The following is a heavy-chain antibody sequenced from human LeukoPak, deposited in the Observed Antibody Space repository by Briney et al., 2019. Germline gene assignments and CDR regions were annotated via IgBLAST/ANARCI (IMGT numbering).Heavy chain of an antibody. CDR1: GYSISSGYY. J-gene: IGHJ3*02. Sequence: KPSETLSLTCAVPGYSISSGYYGGWIRQPPGKGLEGIGSIYHSGSTYYNPSLKSRVTISVDTSKNQFSLKLSSVTAADTAVYYCARVGMIVVPSSPEIWGQGTMVTVSS. V-gene: IGHV4-38-2*01. CDR2: IYHSGST. D-gene: IGHD3-22*01. CDR3: ARVGMIVVPSSPEI.